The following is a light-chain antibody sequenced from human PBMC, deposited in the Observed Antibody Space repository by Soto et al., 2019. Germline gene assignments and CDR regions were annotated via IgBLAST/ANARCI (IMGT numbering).Light chain of an antibody. J-gene: IGKJ1*01. CDR2: HAS. CDR3: QQYNSYSP. V-gene: IGKV1-8*01. CDR1: QGISSF. Sequence: IRMPQSRSSLSASPVSRLTIPCRASQGISSFLAWYQQKPGTAPKLLIYHASTLESGVPSRFSGSGSGTEFTLTISSLQPDDFATYYCQQYNSYSPFGQGTKVDI.